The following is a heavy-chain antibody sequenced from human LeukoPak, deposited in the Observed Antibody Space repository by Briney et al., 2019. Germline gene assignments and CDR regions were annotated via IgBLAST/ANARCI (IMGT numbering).Heavy chain of an antibody. Sequence: ASVKVSCKTSGYSFTAFYIHWVRQAPGQGLEWMGWIHPRRGDADYAQKFQGRVTMTRDTSISTAYLDLSSLRSDDTAVYYCARDGDYGTGSYYRGCIDSWGQGTPVTVSP. V-gene: IGHV1-2*02. CDR1: GYSFTAFY. J-gene: IGHJ4*02. CDR3: ARDGDYGTGSYYRGCIDS. D-gene: IGHD3-10*01. CDR2: IHPRRGDA.